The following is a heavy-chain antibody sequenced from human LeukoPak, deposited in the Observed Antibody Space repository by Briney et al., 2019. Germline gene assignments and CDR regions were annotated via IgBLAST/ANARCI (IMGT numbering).Heavy chain of an antibody. V-gene: IGHV1-2*02. D-gene: IGHD3-9*01. CDR1: GYTFTGYY. Sequence: ASVKVSCKASGYTFTGYYMHWVRQAPGQGLEWMGWINPNSGGTNYAQKFQGRVTMTRDTSISTAYMELSRLRSDDTAVYYCARVGDYDILTGYMRAFDIWGQGTMVTVSS. J-gene: IGHJ3*02. CDR2: INPNSGGT. CDR3: ARVGDYDILTGYMRAFDI.